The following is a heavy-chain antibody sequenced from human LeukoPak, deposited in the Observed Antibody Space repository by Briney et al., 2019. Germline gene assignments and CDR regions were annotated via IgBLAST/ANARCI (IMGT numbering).Heavy chain of an antibody. D-gene: IGHD3-9*01. J-gene: IGHJ6*03. Sequence: GASVNVSCKASGYTFTSYDINWVRQATGQGLEWMGWMNPNSGNTGYAQKFQGRVTMTRNTSISTAYMELSSLRSEDTAVYYCARPSSTGYYRPRYYYYMDVWGKGTTVTVSS. CDR3: ARPSSTGYYRPRYYYYMDV. CDR1: GYTFTSYD. V-gene: IGHV1-8*01. CDR2: MNPNSGNT.